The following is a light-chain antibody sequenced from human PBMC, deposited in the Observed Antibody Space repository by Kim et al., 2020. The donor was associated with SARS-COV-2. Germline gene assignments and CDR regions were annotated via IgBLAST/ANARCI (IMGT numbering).Light chain of an antibody. CDR3: QQSYSTPYT. V-gene: IGKV1-39*01. CDR2: AAS. CDR1: QSISSY. Sequence: DIQMTQSPSSLSASVGDRVTITCRASQSISSYLNWYQQKPGKAPKLLIYAASSLQSGVPSRFSGSGSGTGFTLTISSLQPEDFATYFCQQSYSTPYTFGQGTHLEI. J-gene: IGKJ2*01.